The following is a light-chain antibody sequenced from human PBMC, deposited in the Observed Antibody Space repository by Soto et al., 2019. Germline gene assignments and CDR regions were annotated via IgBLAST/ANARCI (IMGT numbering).Light chain of an antibody. CDR2: GAS. V-gene: IGKV3-20*01. CDR1: QSVSSSS. J-gene: IGKJ4*01. Sequence: EIVLTQSPGTLSLSPGERVTLSCRASQSVSSSSLAWYQQRPGQAPRLLISGASSRATGIPDRFSGSGSGTDFTLTISILEPEDFAVYYCQQYGNSPLTFGGGTKVEIK. CDR3: QQYGNSPLT.